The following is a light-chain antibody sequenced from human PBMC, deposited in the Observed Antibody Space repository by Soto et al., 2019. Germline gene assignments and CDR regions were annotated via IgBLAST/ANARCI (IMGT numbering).Light chain of an antibody. CDR3: QQRSNWPPIT. CDR1: QGVSRK. V-gene: IGKV3-11*01. Sequence: DIVMTQSPATLSVARVGRVTVSCRASQGVSRKLVWYQQKPGQAPKLLIYDASNRATGIPARFSGSGSGTDFTLTISSLEPEDFAVYYCQQRSNWPPITFGQGTRLEI. J-gene: IGKJ5*01. CDR2: DAS.